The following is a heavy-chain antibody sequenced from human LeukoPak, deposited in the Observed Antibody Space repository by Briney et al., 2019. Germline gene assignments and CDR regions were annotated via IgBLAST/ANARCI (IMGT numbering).Heavy chain of an antibody. D-gene: IGHD2-21*01. Sequence: SVKVSCKASGYTLTSYFIHWVRQAPGQGLEWMGGIIPIFGTTNYAQKFQGRVTITADESTSTAYMELSSLRSEDTAVYYCARGWQLGGDLGDAFDIWGQGTMVTVSS. V-gene: IGHV1-69*13. CDR1: GYTLTSYF. CDR2: IIPIFGTT. J-gene: IGHJ3*02. CDR3: ARGWQLGGDLGDAFDI.